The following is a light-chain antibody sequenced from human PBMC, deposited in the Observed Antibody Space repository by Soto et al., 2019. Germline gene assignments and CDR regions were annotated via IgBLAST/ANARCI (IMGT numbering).Light chain of an antibody. V-gene: IGLV2-11*01. CDR2: DVT. Sequence: QSVLTQPRSVSGSPGQSLTISCTGTSSDVGGYNYVSWYQQHPGKAPKLMIYDVTKRPSGVPDRFSGSKSGNTASLTISGFQADDEADYYCCSHAGSYTYVFGTGTKVTVL. J-gene: IGLJ1*01. CDR3: CSHAGSYTYV. CDR1: SSDVGGYNY.